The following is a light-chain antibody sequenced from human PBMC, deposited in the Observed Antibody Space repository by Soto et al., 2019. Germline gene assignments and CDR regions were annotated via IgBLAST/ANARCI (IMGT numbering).Light chain of an antibody. CDR1: QDIASY. CDR2: AAS. J-gene: IGKJ2*01. V-gene: IGKV1-9*01. Sequence: IQLTQSPSSLSASIGDRVTITCRASQDIASYLAWYQQKPGNAPKLLIYAASTLHSGVPSRFSGSGSGTDFTLTISSLQPEDFGTYYCQQTSSAPRTFGHGTKLEIK. CDR3: QQTSSAPRT.